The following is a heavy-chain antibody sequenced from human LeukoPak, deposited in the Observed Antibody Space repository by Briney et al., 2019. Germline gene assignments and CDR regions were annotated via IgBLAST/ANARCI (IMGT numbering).Heavy chain of an antibody. CDR1: GYTFTSYG. Sequence: GASVTVSCKGSGYTFTSYGISWVRQAPGQGLEWMGWISAYNGNTNYAQKLQGRVTMTTDTSTSTAYMELRSMRSDDTAVYYGARDTYCDSTSCRFTQVQYWGQGTLVTVSS. V-gene: IGHV1-18*04. D-gene: IGHD2-2*01. CDR2: ISAYNGNT. J-gene: IGHJ1*01. CDR3: ARDTYCDSTSCRFTQVQY.